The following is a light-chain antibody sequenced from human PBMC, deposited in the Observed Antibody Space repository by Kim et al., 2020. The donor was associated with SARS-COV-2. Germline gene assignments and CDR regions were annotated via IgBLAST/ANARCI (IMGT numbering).Light chain of an antibody. J-gene: IGKJ1*01. CDR3: HHLGT. Sequence: SPLSASVGARVTIPCRASQSISDWLAWYQQKPGKAPKLLIYHASTLQGGVPSRFSGSGSGTEFTLTINGLQPDDFGTYYCHHLGTFGLGTKVDIK. V-gene: IGKV1-5*01. CDR1: QSISDW. CDR2: HAS.